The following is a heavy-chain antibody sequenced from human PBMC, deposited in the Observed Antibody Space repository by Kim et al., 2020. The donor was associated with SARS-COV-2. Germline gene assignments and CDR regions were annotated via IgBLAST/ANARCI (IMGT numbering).Heavy chain of an antibody. V-gene: IGHV3-43*02. D-gene: IGHD2-2*01. CDR3: AKDIYCSSTSCYPDIYYYYYGMDV. CDR2: ISGDGGST. CDR1: GFTFDDYA. J-gene: IGHJ6*01. Sequence: GGSLRLSCAASGFTFDDYAMHWVRQAPGKGLEWVSLISGDGGSTYYADSVKGRFTISRDNSKNSLYLQMNSLRTEDTAFYYCAKDIYCSSTSCYPDIYYYYYGMDVWGQGTTVTVSS.